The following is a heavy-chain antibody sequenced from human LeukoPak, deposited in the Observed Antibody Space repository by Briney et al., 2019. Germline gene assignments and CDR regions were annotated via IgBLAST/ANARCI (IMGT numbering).Heavy chain of an antibody. CDR1: GFTVSSNY. J-gene: IGHJ4*02. CDR3: ARAEYSSSWYSDY. D-gene: IGHD6-13*01. CDR2: IYSGGST. V-gene: IGHV3-53*01. Sequence: PGGSLRLSCAASGFTVSSNYMSWVRPAPGKGLEWVSVIYSGGSTYYADSVKGRFTISRDNSKNTLYLQMNSLRAEDTAVYYCARAEYSSSWYSDYWGQGTLVTVSS.